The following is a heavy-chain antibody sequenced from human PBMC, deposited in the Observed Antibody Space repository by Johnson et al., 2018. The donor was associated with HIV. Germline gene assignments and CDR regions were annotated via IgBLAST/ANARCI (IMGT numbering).Heavy chain of an antibody. V-gene: IGHV3-30*04. J-gene: IGHJ3*02. CDR3: ARDRYYDSSGSHAFDI. D-gene: IGHD3-22*01. Sequence: QVQLVESGGGVVQPGRSLRLSCAASGFTFSSYAMHWVRQAPGKGLEWVAVISYDGSNKYYADSVKGRFTICRDNSKNTLSLQMNSLSAEDTAVYYCARDRYYDSSGSHAFDIWGQGTMVTVSS. CDR2: ISYDGSNK. CDR1: GFTFSSYA.